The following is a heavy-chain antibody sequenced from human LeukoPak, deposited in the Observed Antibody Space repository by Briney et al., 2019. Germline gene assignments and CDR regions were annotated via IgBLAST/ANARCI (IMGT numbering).Heavy chain of an antibody. CDR3: ARLTLDYGDLH. D-gene: IGHD4-17*01. CDR2: IYYSGST. CDR1: GGSISSSSYY. J-gene: IGHJ4*02. Sequence: SETLSLTCTVSGGSISSSSYYWGWIRQPPGKGLERIRTIYYSGSTYYNPSLKSRVTISVDRSKNQFSLKLSSVTAADTAMYYCARLTLDYGDLHWGQGTLVTVSS. V-gene: IGHV4-39*01.